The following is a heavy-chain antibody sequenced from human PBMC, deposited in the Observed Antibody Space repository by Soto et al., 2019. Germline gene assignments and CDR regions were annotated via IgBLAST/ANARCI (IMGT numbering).Heavy chain of an antibody. CDR3: AKATATGGRAFDI. Sequence: GGSLRLSCAASGFICTSYDMSWVRQVPGKGLEWVSTILVGGSTYYADSVKGRFTISRDRSKNTVFLQMNSLTAGDTAVYYCAKATATGGRAFDICGQARMVTVXS. V-gene: IGHV3-23*01. CDR1: GFICTSYD. CDR2: ILVGGST. J-gene: IGHJ3*02. D-gene: IGHD2-8*02.